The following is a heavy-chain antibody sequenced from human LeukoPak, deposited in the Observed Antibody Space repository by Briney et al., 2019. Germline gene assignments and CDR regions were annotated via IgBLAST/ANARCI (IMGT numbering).Heavy chain of an antibody. D-gene: IGHD5-18*01. J-gene: IGHJ4*02. CDR1: GFTFSSYW. CDR2: INSDGSST. V-gene: IGHV3-74*01. CDR3: ASGIQLWSPFDY. Sequence: PGGSLRLSCAAPGFTFSSYWMHWVRQAPGKGLVWVSRINSDGSSTSYADSVKGRFTISRDNAKNTLYLQMNSLRAEDTAVYYCASGIQLWSPFDYWGQGTLVTVSS.